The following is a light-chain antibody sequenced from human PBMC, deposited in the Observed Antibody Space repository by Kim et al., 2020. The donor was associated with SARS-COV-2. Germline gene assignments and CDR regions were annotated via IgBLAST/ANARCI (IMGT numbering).Light chain of an antibody. CDR3: LQDYNYPWT. J-gene: IGKJ1*01. V-gene: IGKV1-5*03. CDR1: QSVRSW. Sequence: ASVGDRVIITCRASQSVRSWLAWYQQKPGNAPNLLIYKASTLESGVPSRFSGSGSGTEFSLTISSLQPDDFATYYCLQDYNYPWTFGQGTKVDIK. CDR2: KAS.